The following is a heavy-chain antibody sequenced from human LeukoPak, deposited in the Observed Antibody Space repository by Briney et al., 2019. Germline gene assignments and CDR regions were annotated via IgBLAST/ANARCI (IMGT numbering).Heavy chain of an antibody. J-gene: IGHJ1*01. D-gene: IGHD2-15*01. CDR2: IGTAGDT. CDR3: ASGDCSGGSCYPFQH. V-gene: IGHV3-13*01. Sequence: GGSLRLSCAASGFTFSSYDMHWVRQATGKGLEWVSAIGTAGDTYYPGSVKGRFTISRENAKNSLYLQMNSLRAGDTAVYYCASGDCSGGSCYPFQHWGQGTLVTVSS. CDR1: GFTFSSYD.